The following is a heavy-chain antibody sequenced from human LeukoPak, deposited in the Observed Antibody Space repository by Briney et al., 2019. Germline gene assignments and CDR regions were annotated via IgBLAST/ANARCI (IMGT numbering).Heavy chain of an antibody. Sequence: GESLKISCEGSGYSFSNYWISWVRQMPGKGLEWMGTIDPGDSYTNYSPSFQSHVTISADKSISTAYLQWSSLKASDTAMYYCARHSGRDSFDYWGQGTLVTVSS. CDR3: ARHSGRDSFDY. CDR1: GYSFSNYW. V-gene: IGHV5-10-1*01. CDR2: IDPGDSYT. J-gene: IGHJ4*02. D-gene: IGHD1-14*01.